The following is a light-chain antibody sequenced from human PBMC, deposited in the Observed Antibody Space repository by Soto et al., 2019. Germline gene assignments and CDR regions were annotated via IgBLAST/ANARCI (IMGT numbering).Light chain of an antibody. V-gene: IGKV1-39*01. Sequence: DIHITQSPSSLSASVGDRVTITCRASQSIRTYLNWYQQKPGKAPKLLISAASSLQSGVPSRFSGSGSGADFTLTINSLQPEDLATYYCQQSYSTPRTFGQGTKVDIK. CDR2: AAS. CDR1: QSIRTY. J-gene: IGKJ1*01. CDR3: QQSYSTPRT.